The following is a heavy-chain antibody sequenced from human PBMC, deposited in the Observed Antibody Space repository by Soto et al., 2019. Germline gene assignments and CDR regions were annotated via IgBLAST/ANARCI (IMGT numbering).Heavy chain of an antibody. CDR1: GFTFSSYG. V-gene: IGHV3-33*01. J-gene: IGHJ5*02. D-gene: IGHD6-19*01. Sequence: QVQLVESGGGVVQPGRSLRLSCAASGFTFSSYGMHWVRQAPGKGLEWAAVIWYDGSNKYYADSVKGRFTISRDNSKNTLYVQMNSPRADDTAVYYWARAYSSGWYRVPNWFDPWGQGTLVTVSS. CDR3: ARAYSSGWYRVPNWFDP. CDR2: IWYDGSNK.